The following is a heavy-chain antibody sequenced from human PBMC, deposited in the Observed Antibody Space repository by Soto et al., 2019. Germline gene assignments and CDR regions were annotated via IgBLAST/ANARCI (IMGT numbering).Heavy chain of an antibody. CDR1: GGTFSSYA. CDR3: ARELGAAAGIGGWFDP. Sequence: QVQLVQSGAEVKKPGSSVKVSCKASGGTFSSYAISWVRQAPGQGLEWMGGIIPIFGTANYAQKFQGRVTITADESTSTAYMELSSLRAEDTAVYYCARELGAAAGIGGWFDPWGQGTLVTVSS. D-gene: IGHD6-13*01. CDR2: IIPIFGTA. J-gene: IGHJ5*02. V-gene: IGHV1-69*12.